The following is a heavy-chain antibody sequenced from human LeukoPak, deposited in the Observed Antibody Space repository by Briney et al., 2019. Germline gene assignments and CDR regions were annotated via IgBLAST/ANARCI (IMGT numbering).Heavy chain of an antibody. Sequence: PGGSLRLSCAASGFTFSSYAMSWVRQAPGKGLEWVSAISGSGGSTYYADSVKGRFTISRDNSKDTLYLQMNSLRAEDTAVYYCARDTGYSSGWGAFDVWGQGTMVTVSS. CDR1: GFTFSSYA. V-gene: IGHV3-23*01. CDR3: ARDTGYSSGWGAFDV. CDR2: ISGSGGST. J-gene: IGHJ3*01. D-gene: IGHD6-19*01.